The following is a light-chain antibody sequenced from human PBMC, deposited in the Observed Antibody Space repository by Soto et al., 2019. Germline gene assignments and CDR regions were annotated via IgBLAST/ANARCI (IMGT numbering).Light chain of an antibody. CDR1: QSVSTY. V-gene: IGKV3-11*01. CDR2: AAS. CDR3: QHRYNWPLT. J-gene: IGKJ4*01. Sequence: EIVLTQSPATLSLSPGERATLSSTASQSVSTYLAWYQQRPGQAPRLLISAASNRATGIPARFTGSGSGTDFTLTISSLEPEDFAVYYCQHRYNWPLTFGGGTKVEIK.